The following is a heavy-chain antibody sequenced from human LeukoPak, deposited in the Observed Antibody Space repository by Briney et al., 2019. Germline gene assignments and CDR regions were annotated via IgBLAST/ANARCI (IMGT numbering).Heavy chain of an antibody. CDR1: GFTFSSYW. Sequence: GGSLRLSCAASGFTFSSYWMHWVRQAPGKGLVWVPRINSDGSSTSYADSVKGRFTISRDNAKNSLYLQMNSLRAEDTAVYYCARAPRNDFWSGYHKYWGQGTLVTVSS. J-gene: IGHJ4*02. V-gene: IGHV3-74*01. CDR2: INSDGSST. D-gene: IGHD3-3*01. CDR3: ARAPRNDFWSGYHKY.